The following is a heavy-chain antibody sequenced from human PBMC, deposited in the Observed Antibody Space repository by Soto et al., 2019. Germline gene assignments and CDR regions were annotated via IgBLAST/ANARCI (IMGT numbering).Heavy chain of an antibody. CDR2: TYYRSKWYN. D-gene: IGHD1-1*01. J-gene: IGHJ6*04. Sequence: PSQTLSLTCAISGDSVSSNSAAWNWIRQSPSRGLEWLGRTYYRSKWYNDYAVSVKSRITINPDTSKNQFSLQLNSVTPEDTAVYYFARDRGWTGRGYYYYGMDVWGKGTTVTVSS. CDR1: GDSVSSNSAA. V-gene: IGHV6-1*01. CDR3: ARDRGWTGRGYYYYGMDV.